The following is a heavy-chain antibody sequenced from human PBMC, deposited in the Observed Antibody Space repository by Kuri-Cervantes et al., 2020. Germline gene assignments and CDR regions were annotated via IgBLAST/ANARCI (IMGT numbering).Heavy chain of an antibody. CDR1: GFTFSSYE. V-gene: IGHV3-48*03. J-gene: IGHJ3*01. Sequence: GGSPRLSCAASGFTFSSYEMNWVRQAPGKGLEWVSYISSSGSTIYYADSVKGRFTISRDNAKNSLYLQMNSLRAEDTAVYYCARDRLYFYDSSGYYGDAFDFWGQGTVVTVSS. CDR2: ISSSGSTI. D-gene: IGHD3-22*01. CDR3: ARDRLYFYDSSGYYGDAFDF.